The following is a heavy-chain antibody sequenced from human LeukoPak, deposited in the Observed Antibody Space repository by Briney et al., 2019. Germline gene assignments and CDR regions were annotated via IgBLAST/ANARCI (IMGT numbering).Heavy chain of an antibody. J-gene: IGHJ5*02. CDR1: GGSISSGGYS. D-gene: IGHD4-17*01. Sequence: SQTLSLTCAVSGGSISSGGYSWSWIRQPPGKGLEWFGYIYHSGSTYYNPSLKSRVTISVDRSKNQFSLKLSSVTAADTAVYYCARVDYGDYESWFDPWGQGTLVTVSS. CDR3: ARVDYGDYESWFDP. V-gene: IGHV4-30-2*01. CDR2: IYHSGST.